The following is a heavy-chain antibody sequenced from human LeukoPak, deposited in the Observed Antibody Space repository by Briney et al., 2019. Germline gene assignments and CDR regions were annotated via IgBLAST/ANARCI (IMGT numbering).Heavy chain of an antibody. Sequence: GESLKISCKGSGYSFTSYWIGWVRQMPGKGLEWMGIIYPGDSDTSYSPSFQGQVTMSADKSISTAYLQWSSLKASDTAMYDCARHAVGATSPKDYWGQGTLVTVSS. CDR1: GYSFTSYW. D-gene: IGHD1-26*01. CDR2: IYPGDSDT. CDR3: ARHAVGATSPKDY. V-gene: IGHV5-51*01. J-gene: IGHJ4*02.